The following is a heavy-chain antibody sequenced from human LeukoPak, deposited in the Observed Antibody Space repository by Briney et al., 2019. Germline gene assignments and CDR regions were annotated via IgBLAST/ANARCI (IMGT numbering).Heavy chain of an antibody. Sequence: SETLSLTCTVSGGSISSYYWSWIRQPPGKGLEWIGYIYYSGSTNYNPSLKSRVTISVDTSKNQFSLKLSSVTAADTAVYYCARRKYSSSSGYYYYYYMDVWGKGTTVTVSS. CDR2: IYYSGST. CDR1: GGSISSYY. V-gene: IGHV4-59*01. J-gene: IGHJ6*03. D-gene: IGHD6-6*01. CDR3: ARRKYSSSSGYYYYYYMDV.